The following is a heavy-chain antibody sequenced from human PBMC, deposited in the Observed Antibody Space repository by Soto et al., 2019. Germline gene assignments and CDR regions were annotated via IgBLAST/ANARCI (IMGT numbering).Heavy chain of an antibody. CDR2: VQVSGTT. CDR1: GASVRSYH. J-gene: IGHJ5*02. CDR3: AKDRSTMRWFDP. D-gene: IGHD1-1*01. Sequence: PSETLSLTCAVSGASVRSYHWSWIRQAAGKGLEWIGRVQVSGTTNYNPSLKTRVTMSLDTSKNEVSLRMTSVTAADTAVYFCAKDRSTMRWFDPWGQGILVTVSS. V-gene: IGHV4-4*07.